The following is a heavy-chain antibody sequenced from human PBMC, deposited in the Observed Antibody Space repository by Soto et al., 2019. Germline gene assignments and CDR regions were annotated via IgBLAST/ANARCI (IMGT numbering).Heavy chain of an antibody. CDR3: VKDEVADPMSSVDY. Sequence: AGGSLRLSCAAFGFSFTGCAMSWVRQAPGKGLEWVSVISASGLSTYYADSVKGRLTISRDNSKNTLHLQLSSLRAEDTAVYYCVKDEVADPMSSVDYWGQGXLVTVSS. D-gene: IGHD3-22*01. CDR2: ISASGLST. V-gene: IGHV3-23*01. J-gene: IGHJ4*02. CDR1: GFSFTGCA.